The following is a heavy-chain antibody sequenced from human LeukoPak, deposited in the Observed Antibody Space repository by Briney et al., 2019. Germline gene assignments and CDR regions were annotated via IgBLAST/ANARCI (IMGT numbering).Heavy chain of an antibody. V-gene: IGHV1-2*02. CDR1: GYTFTGYY. J-gene: IGHJ4*02. CDR3: ARGSLRLYYYDSSGYPTGVYFDY. Sequence: VASVKVSCKASGYTFTGYYMHWVRQAPGQGLEWMGWINPNSGGTNYAQKFQGRVTMTRDTSISTAYMELSRLRSDDTAVYYCARGSLRLYYYDSSGYPTGVYFDYWGQGTLVTVSS. CDR2: INPNSGGT. D-gene: IGHD3-22*01.